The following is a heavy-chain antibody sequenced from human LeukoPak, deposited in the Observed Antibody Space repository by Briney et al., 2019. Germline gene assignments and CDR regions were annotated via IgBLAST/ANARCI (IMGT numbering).Heavy chain of an antibody. CDR2: INHSRGT. Sequence: SETLSLTCAVYGGSFSGYYWTWIRQPPGKGLEWIGEINHSRGTNYNPSLKSRVTISVDTSKNQFSLKLTSVTAADTALYYCGRSPGWTIAARPLDFWGQGALVTVSP. V-gene: IGHV4-34*01. D-gene: IGHD6-6*01. CDR3: GRSPGWTIAARPLDF. J-gene: IGHJ4*02. CDR1: GGSFSGYY.